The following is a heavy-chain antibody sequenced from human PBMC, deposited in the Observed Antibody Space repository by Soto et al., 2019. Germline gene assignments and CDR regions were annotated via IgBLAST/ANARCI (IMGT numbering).Heavy chain of an antibody. J-gene: IGHJ6*02. CDR1: GFTFSNAW. CDR3: TTDREWELLHDYYYGMDV. D-gene: IGHD1-26*01. Sequence: GGSLRLSCAASGFTFSNAWMSWVRQAPGKGLEWAGRIRSKTDGGTTDYAAPVRGRFTISRDDSKNTLYLQMNSLKTEDTAVYYCTTDREWELLHDYYYGMDVWGQGTTVTVSS. V-gene: IGHV3-15*01. CDR2: IRSKTDGGTT.